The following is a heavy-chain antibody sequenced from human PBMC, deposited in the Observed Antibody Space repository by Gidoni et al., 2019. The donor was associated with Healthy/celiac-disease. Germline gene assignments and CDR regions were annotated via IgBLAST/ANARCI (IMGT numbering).Heavy chain of an antibody. CDR1: GFTFSSYA. V-gene: IGHV3-30-3*01. D-gene: IGHD3-10*01. Sequence: QVQLVESGGGVVPPGRSLRLSCSASGFTFSSYAMHWVRQAPGKGLEWVAVISYDGSNKYYADSVKGRFTISRDNSKNTLYLQMNSLRAEDTAVYYCARQYYGSVVHDYWGQGTLVTVSS. J-gene: IGHJ4*02. CDR3: ARQYYGSVVHDY. CDR2: ISYDGSNK.